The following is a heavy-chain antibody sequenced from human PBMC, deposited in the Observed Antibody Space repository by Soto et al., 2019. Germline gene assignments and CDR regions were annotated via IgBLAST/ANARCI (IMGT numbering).Heavy chain of an antibody. CDR2: IWYDGNKK. J-gene: IGHJ4*02. CDR3: ATDGINWGFDS. D-gene: IGHD3-16*01. V-gene: IGHV3-33*01. Sequence: QVQLVESGGGVVQPGRSLRLSCAASGFTFSSYAMHWVRQAPGKGLEWVSNIWYDGNKKYYADSVKGRFTISRDNSKNTLYLQMNSLRAEDTALYYCATDGINWGFDSWGQGTLVTVSS. CDR1: GFTFSSYA.